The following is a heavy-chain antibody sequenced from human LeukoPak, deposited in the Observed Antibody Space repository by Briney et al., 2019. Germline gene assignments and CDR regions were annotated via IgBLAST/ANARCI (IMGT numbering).Heavy chain of an antibody. D-gene: IGHD6-19*01. CDR2: INQDGGEI. CDR1: GFTFSSSW. J-gene: IGHJ4*02. Sequence: PGGSLRLSCAASGFTFSSSWMTWVRQAPGKGLEWVASINQDGGEIHYVDSVKGRFTISRDNAKNSLYLQMNSLRAEDTAVYYCAREFLGLVAGIDXXGQGTLVTVXX. V-gene: IGHV3-7*01. CDR3: AREFLGLVAGIDX.